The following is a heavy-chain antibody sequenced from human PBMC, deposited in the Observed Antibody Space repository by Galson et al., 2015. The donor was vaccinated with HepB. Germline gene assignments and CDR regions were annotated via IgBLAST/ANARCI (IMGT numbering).Heavy chain of an antibody. CDR3: AREIGMVHHYYYYGMDV. V-gene: IGHV3-48*04. D-gene: IGHD3-10*01. CDR1: GFTFSSYS. CDR2: ISSSGSTI. Sequence: SLRLSCAASGFTFSSYSMNWVRQAPGKGLEWVSYISSSGSTIYYADSVRGRFTISRDNAKNSLYLQMNSLRAEDTAVYYCAREIGMVHHYYYYGMDVWGQGTTVTVSS. J-gene: IGHJ6*02.